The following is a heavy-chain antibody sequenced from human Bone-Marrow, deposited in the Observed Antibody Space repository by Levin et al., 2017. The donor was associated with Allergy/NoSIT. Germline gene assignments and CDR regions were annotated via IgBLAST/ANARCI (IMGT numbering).Heavy chain of an antibody. V-gene: IGHV3-53*01. CDR1: GFTVSTKY. CDR3: ARGGKDLIVGDAFDL. CDR2: IYSGGST. Sequence: GGSLRLSCAASGFTVSTKYMNWVRQAPGKGLEWVSVIYSGGSTHYADSVTGRFTISRDNSTYTLYLHLNSLRADDTAVYYCARGGKDLIVGDAFDLWGQGTMVTVSS. J-gene: IGHJ3*01. D-gene: IGHD2-21*01.